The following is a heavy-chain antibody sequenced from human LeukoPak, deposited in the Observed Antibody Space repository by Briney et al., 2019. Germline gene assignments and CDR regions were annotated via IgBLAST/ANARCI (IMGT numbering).Heavy chain of an antibody. D-gene: IGHD3-22*01. J-gene: IGHJ3*02. CDR2: INPNSGGT. CDR3: ARTYYYDTTGYYDPFDI. V-gene: IGHV1-2*02. Sequence: ASVKVSCKASGYTFTGYYMHWVRQAPGQGLEWMGWINPNSGGTNYARKFQGRVTMTRDTSISTAYMELSRLRSDDTAVYYCARTYYYDTTGYYDPFDIWGQGTMVTVSS. CDR1: GYTFTGYY.